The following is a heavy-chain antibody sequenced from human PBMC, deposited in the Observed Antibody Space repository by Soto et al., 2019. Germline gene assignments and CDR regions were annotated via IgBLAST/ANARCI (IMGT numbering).Heavy chain of an antibody. CDR2: ISYDGSNK. CDR1: GFTFSSYG. CDR3: AKDPPEEVGDIWTGYSDY. D-gene: IGHD3-9*01. J-gene: IGHJ4*02. Sequence: QVQLVESGGGVVQPGRSLRLSCAASGFTFSSYGMHWVRQAPGKGLEWVAVISYDGSNKYYADSVKGRFTISRDNSKNTLYLQMNSLRAEDTAVYYCAKDPPEEVGDIWTGYSDYWGQGTLVTVSS. V-gene: IGHV3-30*18.